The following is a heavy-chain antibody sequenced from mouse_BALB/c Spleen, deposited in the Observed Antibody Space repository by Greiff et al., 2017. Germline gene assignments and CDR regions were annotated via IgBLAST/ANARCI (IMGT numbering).Heavy chain of an antibody. Sequence: EVQVVESGGGLVQPGGSMKLSCVASGFTFSSYWMSWVRQSPEKGLEWVAEIRLKSDNYATHYAESVKGKFTISRDDSKSRLYLQMNSLRAEDTGIYYCTAYGNYWYFDVWGAGTTVTVSS. CDR1: GFTFSSYW. D-gene: IGHD2-1*01. CDR3: TAYGNYWYFDV. V-gene: IGHV6-3*01. J-gene: IGHJ1*01. CDR2: IRLKSDNYAT.